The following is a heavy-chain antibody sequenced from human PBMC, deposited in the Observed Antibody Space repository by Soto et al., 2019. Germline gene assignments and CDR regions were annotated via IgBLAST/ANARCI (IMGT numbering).Heavy chain of an antibody. CDR3: ARWLSGYYYGMDV. J-gene: IGHJ6*02. V-gene: IGHV3-30-3*01. D-gene: IGHD3-3*01. CDR1: GFTFNTYA. Sequence: QVQLVDSGGGVVQPGRSLRLSCAASGFTFNTYAMHWVRQAPGKGLEWVAIISYDGSSGDYADSVKGRFTISRDNSKNTVYRQMNSLRAEDTAVYYCARWLSGYYYGMDVWGQGTTVSVS. CDR2: ISYDGSSG.